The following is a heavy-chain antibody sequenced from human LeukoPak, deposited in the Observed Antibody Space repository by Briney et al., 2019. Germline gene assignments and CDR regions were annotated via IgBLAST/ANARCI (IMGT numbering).Heavy chain of an antibody. V-gene: IGHV3-21*01. D-gene: IGHD1-26*01. J-gene: IGHJ4*02. Sequence: GGSLRLCCAASGFTFSSYRMNWVRQAPGKGLEWVSSISSSSSYIYYADSVKGRFTISRDNAKNSLYLQMNSLRAEDTAVYYCARDPSSVWELPRNYWGQGTLVTVSS. CDR2: ISSSSSYI. CDR3: ARDPSSVWELPRNY. CDR1: GFTFSSYR.